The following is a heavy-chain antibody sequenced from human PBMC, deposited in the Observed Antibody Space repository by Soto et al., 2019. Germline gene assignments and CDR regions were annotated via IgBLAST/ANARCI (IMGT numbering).Heavy chain of an antibody. Sequence: VQLVESGGGVVQPGRSLRLSCAASGCTFSDYAMHWVRQAPGKGLEWVAVVAHDGRNTHYADSVKGRFTISRDSSKNTVSLEMTSLRAEDTAVYYCAKGGRQWLVTSDFNYWGQGALVTVSS. V-gene: IGHV3-30*18. D-gene: IGHD6-19*01. CDR1: GCTFSDYA. CDR3: AKGGRQWLVTSDFNY. J-gene: IGHJ4*02. CDR2: VAHDGRNT.